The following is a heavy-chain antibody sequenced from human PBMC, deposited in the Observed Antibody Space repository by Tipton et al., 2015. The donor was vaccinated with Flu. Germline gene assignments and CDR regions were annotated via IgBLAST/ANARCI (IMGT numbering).Heavy chain of an antibody. CDR2: INHSGST. CDR3: ARRAMSLSWFDP. Sequence: TLSLTCAVYGGSFSGYYWSWIRQPPGKGLEWIGEINHSGSTNYNPSLKSRVTISVDTSKNQFSLKLSSVTAADTAAYYCARRAMSLSWFDPWGQGTLVTVSS. J-gene: IGHJ5*02. V-gene: IGHV4-34*01. CDR1: GGSFSGYY.